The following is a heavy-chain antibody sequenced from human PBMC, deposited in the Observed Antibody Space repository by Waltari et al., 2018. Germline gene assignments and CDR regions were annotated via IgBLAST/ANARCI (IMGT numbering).Heavy chain of an antibody. J-gene: IGHJ5*02. CDR1: GVSITNTSSY. CDR2: IFESGST. D-gene: IGHD3-16*01. CDR3: ARAARILITFGGVSAFDP. Sequence: QVQLQASGPGLVKPSETLSLTCSVSGVSITNTSSYWAWFRQPPGKGLEWIGNIFESGSTYYNPSLNSRVTMSVDTSKNQFSLNLNSVTAADTAVYYCARAARILITFGGVSAFDPWGQGTLVTVSS. V-gene: IGHV4-39*01.